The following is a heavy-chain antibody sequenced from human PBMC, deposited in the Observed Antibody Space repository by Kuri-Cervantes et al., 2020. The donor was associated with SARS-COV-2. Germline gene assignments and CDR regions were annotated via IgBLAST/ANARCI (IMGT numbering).Heavy chain of an antibody. J-gene: IGHJ3*02. V-gene: IGHV1-69*15. CDR2: IIPIFGTA. CDR3: ARDPGAASFDI. Sequence: GGSLRLSCKASGGTFSSYAISWVRQAPGQGLEWMGRIIPIFGTANYAQKFQGRVTITADESTSTAYMELSSLRSEDTAVYYCARDPGAASFDIWGQGTMVTVSS. CDR1: GGTFSSYA.